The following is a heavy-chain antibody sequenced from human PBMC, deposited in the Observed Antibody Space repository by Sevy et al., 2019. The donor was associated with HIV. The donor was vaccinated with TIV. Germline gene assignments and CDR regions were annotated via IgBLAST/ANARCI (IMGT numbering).Heavy chain of an antibody. CDR1: GGSINSDH. CDR2: VYYTVGT. J-gene: IGHJ3*02. CDR3: ARQNDFDI. Sequence: SETLSLTCTVSGGSINSDHWNWIRQPPGKGLEWIGYVYYTVGTNYNPSLKNRVTISVDRTKNQFSLKLTSVTAADTAVYYCARQNDFDIWGQGTMVTVSS. V-gene: IGHV4-59*08.